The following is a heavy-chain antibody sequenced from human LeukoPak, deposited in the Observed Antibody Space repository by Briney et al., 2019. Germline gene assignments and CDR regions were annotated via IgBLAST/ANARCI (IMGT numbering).Heavy chain of an antibody. CDR1: GFTFSDYY. Sequence: PGGSLRLSCAASGFTFSDYYMSWIRQAPGKGLEWVSYISSSGSTIYYADSVKGRFTISRDNAKDSLYLQMNSLRAEDTAVYYCARTSMILVVPYIDYWGQGTLVTVSS. V-gene: IGHV3-11*01. J-gene: IGHJ4*02. CDR3: ARTSMILVVPYIDY. CDR2: ISSSGSTI. D-gene: IGHD3-22*01.